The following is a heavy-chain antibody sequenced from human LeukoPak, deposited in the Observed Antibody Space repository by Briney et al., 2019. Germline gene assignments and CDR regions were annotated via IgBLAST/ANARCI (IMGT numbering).Heavy chain of an antibody. J-gene: IGHJ3*02. CDR2: INHSGST. CDR1: GGSFSGYY. V-gene: IGHV4-34*01. CDR3: ARKGHIVVVTAWAFDI. D-gene: IGHD2-21*02. Sequence: SETLSLTCAVYGGSFSGYYWSWIRQPPGKGLEWIGEINHSGSTNYNPSLKSRVTISVDTSKNQFSLKLSSVTAADTAVYYCARKGHIVVVTAWAFDIWGQGTMVTVSS.